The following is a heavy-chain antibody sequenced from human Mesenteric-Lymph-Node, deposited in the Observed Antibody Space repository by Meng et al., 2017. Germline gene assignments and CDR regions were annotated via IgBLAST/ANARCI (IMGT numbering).Heavy chain of an antibody. J-gene: IGHJ6*02. CDR2: VWYDGTKK. D-gene: IGHD6-13*01. CDR3: ARDPYSSQNYGMDV. CDR1: GFVFSDSG. V-gene: IGHV3-30*02. Sequence: GESLKISCAASGFVFSDSGMHWVRQPPGKGLEWVAMVWYDGTKKYYAESLKGRVTISRDNSKNTLYLQMNSLRAEDTAVYYCARDPYSSQNYGMDVWGQGTTVTVSS.